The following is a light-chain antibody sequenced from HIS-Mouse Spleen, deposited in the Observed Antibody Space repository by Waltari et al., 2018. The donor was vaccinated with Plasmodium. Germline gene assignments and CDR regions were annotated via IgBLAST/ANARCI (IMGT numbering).Light chain of an antibody. CDR1: QSVSSN. Sequence: EIVMTQSPATLSVSPGDRATLSCRDSQSVSSNLAWDQQKPGQAPRLLIYGASTRATGIPARFSGSGSGTEFTLTISSLQSEDCAVYYCQQYNNWSFTFGPGTKVDIK. V-gene: IGKV3-15*01. J-gene: IGKJ3*01. CDR3: QQYNNWSFT. CDR2: GAS.